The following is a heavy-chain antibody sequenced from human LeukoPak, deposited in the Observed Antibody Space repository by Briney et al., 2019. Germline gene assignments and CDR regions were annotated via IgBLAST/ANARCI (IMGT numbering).Heavy chain of an antibody. CDR1: GFTFSSYA. J-gene: IGHJ4*02. Sequence: GGSLRLSCAASGFTFSSYAMSWVRQAPGKGLEWVANIRQDGSEKYYVDSVKGRFTISRDNAKNSLYLQMNSLRAEDTAVYYCARGGTTVVTRPFDYWGQGTLVTVSS. CDR3: ARGGTTVVTRPFDY. V-gene: IGHV3-7*01. D-gene: IGHD4-23*01. CDR2: IRQDGSEK.